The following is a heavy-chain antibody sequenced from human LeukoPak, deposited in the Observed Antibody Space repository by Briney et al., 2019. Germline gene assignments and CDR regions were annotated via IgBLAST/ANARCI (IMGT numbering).Heavy chain of an antibody. Sequence: DPGGSLRLSCAASGFTFSSYWMSWVRQAPGKGLEWVANIKQDGSEKYYVNSVKGRFTISRDNAKNSLYLQMNSLRAEDTAVYYCARVEDSSGYYRPFDYWGQGTLVTVSS. D-gene: IGHD3-22*01. CDR1: GFTFSSYW. V-gene: IGHV3-7*01. CDR3: ARVEDSSGYYRPFDY. J-gene: IGHJ4*02. CDR2: IKQDGSEK.